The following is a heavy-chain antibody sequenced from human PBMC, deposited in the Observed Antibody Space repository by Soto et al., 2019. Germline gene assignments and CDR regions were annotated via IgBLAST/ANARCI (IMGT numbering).Heavy chain of an antibody. J-gene: IGHJ4*02. CDR3: ARVGVGAYHFDY. CDR2: INSDGSTT. V-gene: IGHV3-74*01. CDR1: GFTFSSYW. D-gene: IGHD1-26*01. Sequence: EVQLVKSGGGLVHPGGSLRLSCAASGFTFSSYWMHWVRQAPGKGLVWVSRINSDGSTTSYADSVKGRFAISRDNAKNTLYLQMNSLRAEDTAVYYCARVGVGAYHFDYWVQGTVVTVPS.